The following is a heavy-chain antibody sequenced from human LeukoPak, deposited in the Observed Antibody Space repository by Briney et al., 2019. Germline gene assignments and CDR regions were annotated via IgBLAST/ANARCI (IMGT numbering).Heavy chain of an antibody. CDR3: ARGEACSSTSCYYWFDP. CDR1: GYTFTGYY. Sequence: GASVKVSCKASGYTFTGYYMHWVRQAPGQGLEWMGRINPNSGGTNYAQKFRGRVTMTRDTSISTAYMELSRLRSDDTAVYYCARGEACSSTSCYYWFDPWGQGTLVTVSS. CDR2: INPNSGGT. J-gene: IGHJ5*02. V-gene: IGHV1-2*06. D-gene: IGHD2-2*01.